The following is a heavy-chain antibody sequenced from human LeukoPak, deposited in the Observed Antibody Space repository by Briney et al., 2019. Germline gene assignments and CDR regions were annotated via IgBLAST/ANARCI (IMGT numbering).Heavy chain of an antibody. J-gene: IGHJ6*03. CDR2: ISYDGSNK. Sequence: GGSLRLSCAASGFTFSSYAMHWVRQAPGKGLEWVAVISYDGSNKYYADSVKGRFTTSRDNSKNTLYLQMNSLRAEDTAVYYCARGGGSGDYYMDVWGKGTTVTVSS. V-gene: IGHV3-30*04. CDR3: ARGGGSGDYYMDV. CDR1: GFTFSSYA. D-gene: IGHD5-12*01.